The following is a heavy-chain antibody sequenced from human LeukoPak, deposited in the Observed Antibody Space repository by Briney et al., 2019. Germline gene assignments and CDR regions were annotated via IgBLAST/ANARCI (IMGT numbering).Heavy chain of an antibody. Sequence: SETLSLTCTVSGGSISSSSYYWGWIRQPPGKGLEWIGSIYYSGSTYYNPSLKSRVTISVDTSKNQFSLKLSSVTAADTAVYYCATRPSKAHYFDYWGQGTLVTVSS. CDR1: GGSISSSSYY. J-gene: IGHJ4*02. CDR2: IYYSGST. V-gene: IGHV4-39*01. CDR3: ATRPSKAHYFDY.